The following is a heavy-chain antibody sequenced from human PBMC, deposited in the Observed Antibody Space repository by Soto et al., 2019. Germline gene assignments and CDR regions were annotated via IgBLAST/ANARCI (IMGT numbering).Heavy chain of an antibody. J-gene: IGHJ6*03. D-gene: IGHD3-16*01. CDR2: IYYSGST. CDR1: GGSISSGGYY. CDR3: ARSWYDYIWGSLYRDYYCYYMDV. Sequence: QVQLQESGPGLVKPSQTLSLTCTVSGGSISSGGYYWSWIRQHPGKGLEWIGYIYYSGSTYYNPSLKSRVTISVDTSKNQLSLKLSSVSAAVTAIYHCARSWYDYIWGSLYRDYYCYYMDVWGKGTTVTVSS. V-gene: IGHV4-31*03.